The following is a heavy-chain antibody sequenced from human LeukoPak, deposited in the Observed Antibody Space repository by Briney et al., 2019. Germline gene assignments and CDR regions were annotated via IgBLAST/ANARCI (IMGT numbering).Heavy chain of an antibody. CDR2: VFYSGTT. J-gene: IGHJ5*02. CDR3: ARLYSARYADL. D-gene: IGHD4-11*01. Sequence: SQTLSLTCIVSGASVTSDYWSWIRQPPGKGLEWIGNVFYSGTTDYNPSLKSRVTISGDTSKNQFSLKLSSVTAADTAVFYCARLYSARYADLWGQGTLVTVSS. V-gene: IGHV4-59*08. CDR1: GASVTSDY.